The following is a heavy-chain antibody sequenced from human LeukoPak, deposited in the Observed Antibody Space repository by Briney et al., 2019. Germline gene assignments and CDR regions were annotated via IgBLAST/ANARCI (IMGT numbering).Heavy chain of an antibody. CDR2: ISASDGST. Sequence: GESLTLPCTASGFTFSSYVMSWARQAPGKGLQWVSAISASDGSTYYADSVKGRFPISRDNSKSTLYLHMNSLSPEDAAVYYFTCPDIRRYDGIDVWGQGTTVSVSS. CDR1: GFTFSSYV. V-gene: IGHV3-23*01. D-gene: IGHD2-15*01. CDR3: TCPDIRRYDGIDV. J-gene: IGHJ6*02.